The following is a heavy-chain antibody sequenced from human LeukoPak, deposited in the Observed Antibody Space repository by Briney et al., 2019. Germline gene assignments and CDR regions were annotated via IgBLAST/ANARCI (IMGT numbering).Heavy chain of an antibody. CDR1: GYTFTSYD. CDR3: ARATYYYDSSGYYPRDY. D-gene: IGHD3-22*01. CDR2: VNPKSGNT. J-gene: IGHJ4*02. Sequence: ASVKVSCKASGYTFTSYDINWVRQAPGQGLEWMGWVNPKSGNTGYKQKFQARVTITRDTSITTAYMELSSLRSDDTAVYYCARATYYYDSSGYYPRDYWGQGTLVTVSS. V-gene: IGHV1-8*03.